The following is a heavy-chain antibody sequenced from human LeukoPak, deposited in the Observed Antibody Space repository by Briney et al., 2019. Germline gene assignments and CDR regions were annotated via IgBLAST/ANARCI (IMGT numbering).Heavy chain of an antibody. CDR1: GGSIRSYY. CDR3: ARGRDDNGGMFFDS. CDR2: ISYSGYT. D-gene: IGHD4-23*01. J-gene: IGHJ4*02. Sequence: SETLSLTCTVSGGSIRSYYWSWIRQAPGKGLEWIGFISYSGYTSYSPSLKSRVAISVDTSKSQFSLRLSSLTAADTAIYYCARGRDDNGGMFFDSWAQGTLVTVSS. V-gene: IGHV4-59*01.